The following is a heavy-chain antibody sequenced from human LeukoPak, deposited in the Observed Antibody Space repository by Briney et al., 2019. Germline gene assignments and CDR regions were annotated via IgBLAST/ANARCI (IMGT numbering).Heavy chain of an antibody. CDR2: INPKSGDT. V-gene: IGHV1-2*02. CDR3: ARGVYYGSGSYVFEY. J-gene: IGHJ4*02. CDR1: GYTFTNYH. Sequence: AASVTVSCKTSGYTFTNYHIQWVRQAPGQGLQWMGRINPKSGDTKFAQGFQGRVTLTRDTSIDTAYLEVTGLTSDDTAVYYCARGVYYGSGSYVFEYWGQGTQIIVSS. D-gene: IGHD3-10*01.